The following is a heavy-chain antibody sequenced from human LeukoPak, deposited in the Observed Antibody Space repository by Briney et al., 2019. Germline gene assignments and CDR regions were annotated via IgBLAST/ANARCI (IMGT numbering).Heavy chain of an antibody. J-gene: IGHJ4*02. CDR1: GFTFSNYW. CDR2: INRDGSER. V-gene: IGHV3-7*03. D-gene: IGHD2-2*01. Sequence: GGSLRLSCAASGFTFSNYWMTWVRQAPGKGLEWVANINRDGSERYYVDSVKGRFTISRDNAKNSLYLQMNSLRAEDTAVYYCAQRSAATNWGQGTLVTVSS. CDR3: AQRSAATN.